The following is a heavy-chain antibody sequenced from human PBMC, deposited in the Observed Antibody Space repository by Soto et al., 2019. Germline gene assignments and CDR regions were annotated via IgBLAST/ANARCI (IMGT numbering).Heavy chain of an antibody. CDR1: GASIRSGDYY. J-gene: IGHJ4*02. V-gene: IGHV4-30-4*01. Sequence: SETLSLTCTVSGASIRSGDYYWTWIRQTPVKGLEWIGYIYYSGSTDYNPSLKSRLTISIDTSKNQFFLRLTSVTAADTAVYYCAGAGIYGDFALWGQGSLVTVS. D-gene: IGHD4-17*01. CDR3: AGAGIYGDFAL. CDR2: IYYSGST.